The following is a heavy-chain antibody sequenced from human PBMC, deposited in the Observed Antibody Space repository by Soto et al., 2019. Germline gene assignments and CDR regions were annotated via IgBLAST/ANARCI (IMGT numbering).Heavy chain of an antibody. CDR1: GGTFSSYA. Sequence: SVKVSCKASGGTFSSYAISWVRQAPGQGLEWMGGIIPIFGTANYAQKFQGRVTITADESTSTAYMELSSLRSEDTAVYYCARDRGGCGPVRGGSCHHRAYDYYGMDVWGQGTTVTVSS. J-gene: IGHJ6*02. CDR3: ARDRGGCGPVRGGSCHHRAYDYYGMDV. D-gene: IGHD2-15*01. V-gene: IGHV1-69*13. CDR2: IIPIFGTA.